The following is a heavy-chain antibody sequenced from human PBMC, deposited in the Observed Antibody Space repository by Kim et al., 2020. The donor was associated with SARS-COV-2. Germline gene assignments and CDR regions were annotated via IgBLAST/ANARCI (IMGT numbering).Heavy chain of an antibody. CDR1: GFTFSSYA. D-gene: IGHD3-3*01. V-gene: IGHV3-23*01. J-gene: IGHJ6*02. CDR2: ISGSGGST. Sequence: GGSLRLSCAASGFTFSSYAMSWVRQAPGKGLEWVSAISGSGGSTYYADSVKGRFTISRDNSKNTLYLQMNSLRAEDTAVYYCAKDPTWPRSLRSHYGMDVWGQGTTVTVSS. CDR3: AKDPTWPRSLRSHYGMDV.